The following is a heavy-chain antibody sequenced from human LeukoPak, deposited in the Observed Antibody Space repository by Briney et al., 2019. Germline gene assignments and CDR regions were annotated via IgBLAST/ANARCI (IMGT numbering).Heavy chain of an antibody. CDR2: LTWNSGII. CDR1: GIIFDDYA. V-gene: IGHV3-9*01. Sequence: GGSLRLSCVASGIIFDDYAMHWVRQAPGKGLEWVSGLTWNSGIIGYADSVKGRFTISRDNAKNSLYLQMNSLRAEDTALYYCVKAPEGIVVVTSGYFDYWGQGTLVTVSS. D-gene: IGHD3-22*01. J-gene: IGHJ4*02. CDR3: VKAPEGIVVVTSGYFDY.